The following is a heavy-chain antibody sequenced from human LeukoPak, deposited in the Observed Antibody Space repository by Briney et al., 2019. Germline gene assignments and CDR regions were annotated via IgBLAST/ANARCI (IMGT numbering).Heavy chain of an antibody. CDR2: IYYSGST. Sequence: PSETLSLTCTVPGGSISSYYWSWIRQPPGKGLEWIGYIYYSGSTNYNPSLKSRVTISVDTSKNQFSLKLSSVTAADTAVYYCARGYYDFWSGSNWFDPWGQGTLVTVSS. CDR1: GGSISSYY. J-gene: IGHJ5*02. CDR3: ARGYYDFWSGSNWFDP. D-gene: IGHD3-3*01. V-gene: IGHV4-59*01.